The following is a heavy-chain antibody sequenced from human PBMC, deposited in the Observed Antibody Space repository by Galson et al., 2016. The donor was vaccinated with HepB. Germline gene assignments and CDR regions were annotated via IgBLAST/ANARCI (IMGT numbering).Heavy chain of an antibody. CDR1: GVTLSTYA. CDR2: IRGNGGST. V-gene: IGHV3-23*01. J-gene: IGHJ4*02. CDR3: AKGGMLIPRFDY. D-gene: IGHD3-16*01. Sequence: SLRLSCSASGVTLSTYAMSWVRQAPGTGLEWVSTIRGNGGSTSYADSVKGRFTISRDSSKNTVYLQMNSLRAGDTAVYYCAKGGMLIPRFDYWGQGTLVTVSS.